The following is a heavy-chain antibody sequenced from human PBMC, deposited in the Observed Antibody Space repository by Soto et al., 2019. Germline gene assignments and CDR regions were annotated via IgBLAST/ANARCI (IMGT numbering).Heavy chain of an antibody. V-gene: IGHV4-39*01. J-gene: IGHJ5*02. D-gene: IGHD3-3*01. Sequence: SETLSLTCTVSGGSLSSSSYYWGWIRQPPGKGLEWIGSFHYGGSTYYNPSLKSRVTISVDTSKNQFSLKLSSVTAADTAVYYCARYTSIKNLFDPWGQGTLVTVSS. CDR1: GGSLSSSSYY. CDR3: ARYTSIKNLFDP. CDR2: FHYGGST.